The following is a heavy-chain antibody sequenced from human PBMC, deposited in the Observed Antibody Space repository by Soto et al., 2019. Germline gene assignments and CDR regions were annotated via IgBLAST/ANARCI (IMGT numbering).Heavy chain of an antibody. Sequence: EVQLLESGGGLVQPGGSLRLSCAASGFTFSSYAMSWVRQAPGKGLEWVSAISGSGGSTYYADSVKGRFTISRDNSKNTLYLQMNCLRAEDTAVYYCANVVVPPADVDYWGQGTLVTVSS. V-gene: IGHV3-23*01. J-gene: IGHJ4*02. D-gene: IGHD2-2*01. CDR1: GFTFSSYA. CDR2: ISGSGGST. CDR3: ANVVVPPADVDY.